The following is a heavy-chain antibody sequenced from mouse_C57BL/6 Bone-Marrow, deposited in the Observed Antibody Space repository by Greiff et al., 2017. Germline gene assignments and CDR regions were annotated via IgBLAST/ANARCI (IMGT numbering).Heavy chain of an antibody. V-gene: IGHV5-4*01. D-gene: IGHD2-3*01. CDR2: ISDGGSYT. Sequence: EVKLVESGGGLVKPGGSLKLSCAASGFTFSSYAMSWVRQTPEKRLEWVATISDGGSYTYYPDNVKGRFTISRDNAKNNLYLQMSHPKSEDTAMYYCARDDGCGAYWGQGTLVTVSA. CDR1: GFTFSSYA. CDR3: ARDDGCGAY. J-gene: IGHJ3*01.